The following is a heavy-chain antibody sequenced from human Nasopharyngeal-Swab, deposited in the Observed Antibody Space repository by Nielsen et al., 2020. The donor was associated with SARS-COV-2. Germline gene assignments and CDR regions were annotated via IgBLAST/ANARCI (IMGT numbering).Heavy chain of an antibody. D-gene: IGHD6-19*01. V-gene: IGHV3-64D*06. CDR2: ISSNGGST. CDR1: GFTFSSYA. Sequence: GESLKISCSASGFTFSSYAMHWVRQAPGKGLEYVSAISSNGGSTYYADSVKGRFTISRDNSKNTLYLQMSSLRAEDTAVYYCVKDPVSSGYYYYYYYMDVWGKGTTVTVS. CDR3: VKDPVSSGYYYYYYYMDV. J-gene: IGHJ6*03.